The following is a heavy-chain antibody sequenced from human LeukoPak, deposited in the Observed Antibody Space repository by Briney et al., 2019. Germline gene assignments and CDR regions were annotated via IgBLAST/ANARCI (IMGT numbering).Heavy chain of an antibody. V-gene: IGHV4-34*01. Sequence: SETLSLTCAVYGGSFSGHYWSWIRQPPGKGLEWIGEINHSGSTTYNPSLKSRVTISVDTSKNQFSLKLTSVTAADTAVYYCAREDLGAETTMDYWGQGTLVTVSS. CDR1: GGSFSGHY. CDR3: AREDLGAETTMDY. CDR2: INHSGST. J-gene: IGHJ4*02. D-gene: IGHD1-1*01.